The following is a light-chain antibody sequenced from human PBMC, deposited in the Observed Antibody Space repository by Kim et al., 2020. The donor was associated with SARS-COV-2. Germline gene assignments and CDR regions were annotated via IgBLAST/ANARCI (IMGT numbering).Light chain of an antibody. CDR3: QQYHNWPYT. CDR1: QSVSSN. J-gene: IGKJ2*01. V-gene: IGKV3-15*01. CDR2: GTS. Sequence: EIVMTQSPATLSVSPGERATLSCRASQSVSSNLAWYQQKPGQAPRLLIYGTSTRATGIPARFSGSGSGTEFTLTISSLQSEDFAVYHCQQYHNWPYTFGQGTKLE.